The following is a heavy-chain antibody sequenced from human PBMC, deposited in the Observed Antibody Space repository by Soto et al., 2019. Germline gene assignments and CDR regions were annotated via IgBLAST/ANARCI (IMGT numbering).Heavy chain of an antibody. V-gene: IGHV4-59*01. CDR2: RYYSGGT. D-gene: IGHD5-12*01. Sequence: QVQLQESGPGLVKPSETLSLTCTVSGGSINNYYWSWIRQPPGKGLEWIGYRYYSGGTNYNPSLKGRVITSVDTSNSQSSLKLSSVTAAETAVYYCARRYSGYDDAFDIWGQGTMVTVSS. J-gene: IGHJ3*02. CDR1: GGSINNYY. CDR3: ARRYSGYDDAFDI.